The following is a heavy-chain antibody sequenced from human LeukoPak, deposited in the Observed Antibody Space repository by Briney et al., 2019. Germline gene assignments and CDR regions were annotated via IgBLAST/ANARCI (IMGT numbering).Heavy chain of an antibody. V-gene: IGHV3-66*01. D-gene: IGHD6-19*01. CDR3: ARDKGGWSWGYFDY. Sequence: GGSLRLSCAASGFTFSSYSMNWVRQAPGKGLEWVSVIYSGGSTYYADSVKGRFTISRDNSKNTLYLQMNSLRAEDTAVYYCARDKGGWSWGYFDYWGQGTLVTVSS. CDR2: IYSGGST. CDR1: GFTFSSYS. J-gene: IGHJ4*02.